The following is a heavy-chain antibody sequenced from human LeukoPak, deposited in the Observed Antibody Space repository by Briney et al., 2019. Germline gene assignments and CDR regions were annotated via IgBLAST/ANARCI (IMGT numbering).Heavy chain of an antibody. CDR1: GGSFSGYY. CDR3: ARHRCSGGSCYPMNWFDP. J-gene: IGHJ5*02. Sequence: YPSETLSLTCAVYGGSFSGYYWSWIRQPPGKGLEWIGEINHSGSTNYNPSLKSRVTISVDTSKNQFSLKLSSVTAADTAVYYCARHRCSGGSCYPMNWFDPWGQGTLVTVSS. V-gene: IGHV4-34*01. D-gene: IGHD2-15*01. CDR2: INHSGST.